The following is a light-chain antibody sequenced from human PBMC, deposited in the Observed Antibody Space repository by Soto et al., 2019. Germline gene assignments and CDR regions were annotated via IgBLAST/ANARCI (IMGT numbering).Light chain of an antibody. CDR2: GAS. Sequence: EIVMTQSPATLSVSPGERATLSCRASQSVSNNLAWYQQKPGQAPRPLIYGASTRATGIPARFSGSGSGTDFTLTISGLKSEDLALFYCQQYNNWPRPFGQGTKGDIK. J-gene: IGKJ1*01. V-gene: IGKV3-15*01. CDR1: QSVSNN. CDR3: QQYNNWPRP.